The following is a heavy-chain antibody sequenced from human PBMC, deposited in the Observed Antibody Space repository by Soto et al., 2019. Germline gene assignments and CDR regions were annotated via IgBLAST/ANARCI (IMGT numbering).Heavy chain of an antibody. J-gene: IGHJ3*02. D-gene: IGHD3-10*01. CDR1: GYTFTGYY. CDR3: ARGGITMVRGVISDAFDI. V-gene: IGHV1-2*04. CDR2: INPNSGGT. Sequence: VASVKVSCKASGYTFTGYYMHWVRQAPGQGLEWMGWINPNSGGTNYAQKFQGWVTMTRDTSISTAYMELSRLRSDDTAVYYCARGGITMVRGVISDAFDIWGQGTMVTVS.